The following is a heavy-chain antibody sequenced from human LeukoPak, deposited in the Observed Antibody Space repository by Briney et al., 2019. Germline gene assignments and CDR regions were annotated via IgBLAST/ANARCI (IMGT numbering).Heavy chain of an antibody. V-gene: IGHV3-23*01. CDR1: GFTFSSYA. Sequence: PGGSLRLSCAASGFTFSSYAMSWVRQAPGKGLEWVSAISSSGGSTYYADSVKGRFTISRDNSKNTLYLQMNSLRAEDTAVYYCAKGRYCSGGSCYPGDYWGQGTLVTVSS. CDR2: ISSSGGST. J-gene: IGHJ4*02. CDR3: AKGRYCSGGSCYPGDY. D-gene: IGHD2-15*01.